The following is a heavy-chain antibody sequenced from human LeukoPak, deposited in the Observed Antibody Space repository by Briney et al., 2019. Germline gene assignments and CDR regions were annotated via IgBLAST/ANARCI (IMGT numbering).Heavy chain of an antibody. CDR1: GYTFTSYY. CDR2: INPSGGST. CDR3: ARGGDDILTGYQGKYTENWFDP. V-gene: IGHV1-46*01. D-gene: IGHD3-9*01. J-gene: IGHJ5*02. Sequence: ASVKVSCKASGYTFTSYYMHWVRQAPGQGLEWMGIINPSGGSTSYAQKFQGRVTMTRDTSTSTVYMELSSLRSEDTAVYYCARGGDDILTGYQGKYTENWFDPWGQGTLVTVSS.